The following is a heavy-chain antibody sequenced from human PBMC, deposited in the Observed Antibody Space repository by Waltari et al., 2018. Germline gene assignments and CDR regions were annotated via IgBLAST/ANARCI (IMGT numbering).Heavy chain of an antibody. V-gene: IGHV4-34*01. Sequence: HVQLQQWGAGLLKPSETLSLTCPVYGWSFSGFYWRWSRQPPGKGRAWIGEINHSGSTNYKPSLKSRVTISVDTSKNQCSLKLSAVTAADTAVYDCARLGYSSGFDYWGQGTLVTVSS. CDR1: GWSFSGFY. CDR2: INHSGST. D-gene: IGHD6-19*01. J-gene: IGHJ4*02. CDR3: ARLGYSSGFDY.